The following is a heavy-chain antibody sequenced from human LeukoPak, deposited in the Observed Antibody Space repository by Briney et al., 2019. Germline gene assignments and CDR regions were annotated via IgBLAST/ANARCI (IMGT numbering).Heavy chain of an antibody. J-gene: IGHJ6*02. V-gene: IGHV1-3*01. Sequence: ASVKVSCKASGYTFTSYAMHWVRQAPGQRLEWMGWINAGNGNTKYSQKFQGRVTITRDTSASTAYMELSSLRSEDTAVYYCARDKYYYDSSGCYPIDYYYGMDVWGQGTTVTVSS. D-gene: IGHD3-22*01. CDR3: ARDKYYYDSSGCYPIDYYYGMDV. CDR2: INAGNGNT. CDR1: GYTFTSYA.